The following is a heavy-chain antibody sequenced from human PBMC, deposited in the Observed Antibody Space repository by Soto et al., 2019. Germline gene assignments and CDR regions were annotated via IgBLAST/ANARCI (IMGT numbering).Heavy chain of an antibody. D-gene: IGHD5-12*01. CDR3: ARSSVATPRYYYYYYMDV. J-gene: IGHJ6*03. Sequence: GGSLRLSSAASGLTISSYSMNWVTQTQGKGLEWVSYISSSSSTIYYADSVKGRFTISRDNAKNSLYLQMNSLRAEDTAVYYCARSSVATPRYYYYYYMDVWGKGTTVTVSS. CDR1: GLTISSYS. V-gene: IGHV3-48*01. CDR2: ISSSSSTI.